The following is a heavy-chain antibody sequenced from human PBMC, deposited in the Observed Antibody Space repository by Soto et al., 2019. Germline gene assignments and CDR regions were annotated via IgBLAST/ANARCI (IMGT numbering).Heavy chain of an antibody. CDR1: GYTFTGYY. CDR2: NNPNSGGT. J-gene: IGHJ5*02. CDR3: ARGGGLAAAGLNWFDP. Sequence: QVQLVQSGAEVKKPGASVKVSCKASGYTFTGYYMHWVRQAPGQGLEWMGWNNPNSGGTNYAQKFQGWVTMTRDTSISTAYMELSRLRSDDTAVYYCARGGGLAAAGLNWFDPWGQGTLVTVSS. V-gene: IGHV1-2*04. D-gene: IGHD6-13*01.